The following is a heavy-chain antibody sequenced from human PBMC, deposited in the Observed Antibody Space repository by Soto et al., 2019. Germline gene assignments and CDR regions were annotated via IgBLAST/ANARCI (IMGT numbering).Heavy chain of an antibody. V-gene: IGHV4-34*01. CDR3: ARVTAGSSDFDY. D-gene: IGHD6-6*01. Sequence: SETLSLTCAVYGGSFSGSYWAWIRQPPGKGLEWIGEINDSGSTHYNPSLKSRVTISVDTSKNQFSLKLSSLTAADTALYYCARVTAGSSDFDYWGQGTLVTVPS. J-gene: IGHJ4*02. CDR2: INDSGST. CDR1: GGSFSGSY.